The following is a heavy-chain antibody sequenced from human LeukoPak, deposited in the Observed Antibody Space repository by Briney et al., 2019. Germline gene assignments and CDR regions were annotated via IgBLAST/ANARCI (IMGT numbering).Heavy chain of an antibody. V-gene: IGHV3-49*04. CDR3: TREGYSGFGFQAFDI. CDR1: GFIHGDYA. J-gene: IGHJ3*02. Sequence: PGGSVRLSRTSCGFIHGDYAMSWVRQAPARGREGVGFIRSKAYGGTTEYAASVKGRFTISRDDSKTIAYLQMNSLKTEDTAVYYCTREGYSGFGFQAFDIWGQGTMVAVSS. CDR2: IRSKAYGGTT. D-gene: IGHD1-26*01.